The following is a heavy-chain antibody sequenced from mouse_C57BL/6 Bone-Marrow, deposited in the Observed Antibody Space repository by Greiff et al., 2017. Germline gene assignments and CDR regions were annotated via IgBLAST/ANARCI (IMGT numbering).Heavy chain of an antibody. V-gene: IGHV5-9-1*02. Sequence: EVKLVESGEGLVKPGGSLKLSCAASGFTFSSYAMSWVRQTPEKRLAWVAYISRGGDYIYYAATVKGRFTISRDNDRNTLYLQMSSLKSEDTAMYDCTRDYSNYEREMDYWGQGTSVTVSS. CDR1: GFTFSSYA. CDR3: TRDYSNYEREMDY. CDR2: ISRGGDYI. D-gene: IGHD2-5*01. J-gene: IGHJ4*01.